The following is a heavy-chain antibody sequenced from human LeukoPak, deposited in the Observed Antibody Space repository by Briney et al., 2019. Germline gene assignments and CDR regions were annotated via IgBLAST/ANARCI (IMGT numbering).Heavy chain of an antibody. Sequence: ASVKVSCKASGYTFTTYDINWVRQATGQGLEWMGWMNPNSGNTGFAQKFQGRVTMTSNTSTSTAYMELSSLRSEDTAVYYCARGVRPGDGYNYYCDYWGQGTLVTVSS. J-gene: IGHJ4*02. CDR2: MNPNSGNT. CDR3: ARGVRPGDGYNYYCDY. CDR1: GYTFTTYD. V-gene: IGHV1-8*01. D-gene: IGHD5-24*01.